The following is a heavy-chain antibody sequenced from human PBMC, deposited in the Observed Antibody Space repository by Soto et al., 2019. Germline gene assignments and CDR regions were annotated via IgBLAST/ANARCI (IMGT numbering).Heavy chain of an antibody. V-gene: IGHV1-18*04. CDR3: ARVVYGSGSFPTSLDT. D-gene: IGHD3-10*01. CDR1: GYTFASYG. Sequence: QVHLVQSGAEVKETGASVKVSCRASGYTFASYGISWVLRAPGHGLEWMGWITCYNGKIHSGQNFQGRVTITTTRATNTAYMELRRLPADDTAVYYRARVVYGSGSFPTSLDTWGQGTLVTVSS. CDR2: ITCYNGKI. J-gene: IGHJ5*02.